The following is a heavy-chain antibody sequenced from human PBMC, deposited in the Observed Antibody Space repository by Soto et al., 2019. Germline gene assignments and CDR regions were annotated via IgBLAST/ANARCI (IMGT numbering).Heavy chain of an antibody. Sequence: WASVKVSCKASGYTFTSYGIHWVRQAPGQRLEWTGWINAGNGNTKYSEKFQGRVTITRDTSASTAYLELSSLRSEDTAVYYCARDPNASRAYYHHYYYGMDVWGQGTKVTVYS. D-gene: IGHD3-22*01. CDR3: ARDPNASRAYYHHYYYGMDV. CDR1: GYTFTSYG. J-gene: IGHJ6*02. CDR2: INAGNGNT. V-gene: IGHV1-3*01.